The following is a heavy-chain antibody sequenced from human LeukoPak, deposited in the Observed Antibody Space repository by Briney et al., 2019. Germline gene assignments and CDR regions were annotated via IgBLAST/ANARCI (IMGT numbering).Heavy chain of an antibody. CDR3: AKDGLYSGYDFSAFDI. J-gene: IGHJ3*02. CDR1: GFTFSSYS. D-gene: IGHD5-12*01. CDR2: ISSSSSTI. V-gene: IGHV3-48*04. Sequence: PGGSLRLSCAASGFTFSSYSMNWVRQAPGKGLEWVSYISSSSSTIYYADSVKGRFTISRDNAKNSLYLQMNGLRAEDTAVYYCAKDGLYSGYDFSAFDIWGLGTMVTVSS.